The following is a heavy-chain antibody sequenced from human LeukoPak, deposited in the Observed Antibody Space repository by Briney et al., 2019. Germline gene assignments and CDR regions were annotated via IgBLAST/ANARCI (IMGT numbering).Heavy chain of an antibody. V-gene: IGHV3-48*01. J-gene: IGHJ4*02. CDR3: ARDYKDAFDN. D-gene: IGHD1-1*01. CDR1: GFTFSDYS. Sequence: GGSLRLSCAASGFTFSDYSMNWVRQAPGKGLEWISYIGISSGNTKYADSVKGRFTISGDKAKNSLYLQMNSLRIEDMAVYYCARDYKDAFDNWGQGTLVTVSS. CDR2: IGISSGNT.